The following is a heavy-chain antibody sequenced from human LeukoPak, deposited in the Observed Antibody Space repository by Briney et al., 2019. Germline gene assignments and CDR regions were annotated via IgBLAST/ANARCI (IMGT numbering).Heavy chain of an antibody. D-gene: IGHD6-6*01. CDR3: ARGSIAARNDAFDI. Sequence: SETLSLTCTVSGGSISSYYWSWIRQPPGKGLEWNGYIYYSGSTNYNPSLKSRVTISVDTSKNQFSLKLSSVTAADTAVYYCARGSIAARNDAFDIWGQGTIVTVSS. CDR1: GGSISSYY. J-gene: IGHJ3*02. V-gene: IGHV4-59*01. CDR2: IYYSGST.